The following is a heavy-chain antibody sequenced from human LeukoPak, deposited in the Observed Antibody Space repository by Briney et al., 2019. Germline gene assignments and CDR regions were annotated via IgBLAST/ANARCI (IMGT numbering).Heavy chain of an antibody. V-gene: IGHV3-72*01. CDR2: TRNKANSYST. J-gene: IGHJ4*02. D-gene: IGHD3-3*01. CDR1: GSTFSSYN. CDR3: VSLYDFWSGYY. Sequence: GGSLRLSCAASGSTFSSYNINWVRQAPGKGLEWVGRTRNKANSYSTGYAASVKGSSTISRDDSKNSLYLHTNSVKTEDTAVYYCVSLYDFWSGYYWGQGTLVTVSS.